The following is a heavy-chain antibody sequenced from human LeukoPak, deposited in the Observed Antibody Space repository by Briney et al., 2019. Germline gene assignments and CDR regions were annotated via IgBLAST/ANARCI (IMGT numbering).Heavy chain of an antibody. CDR2: IRSKAYGGTT. CDR3: TRERHYDSSGYLDY. J-gene: IGHJ4*02. Sequence: GGSLRLSCTASGFTFGDYAMSWFRQAPGKGQEWVGFIRSKAYGGTTEYAASVKGRFTISRDDSKSIAYLQMNSLKTEDTAVYYCTRERHYDSSGYLDYWGQGTLVTVSS. CDR1: GFTFGDYA. V-gene: IGHV3-49*03. D-gene: IGHD3-22*01.